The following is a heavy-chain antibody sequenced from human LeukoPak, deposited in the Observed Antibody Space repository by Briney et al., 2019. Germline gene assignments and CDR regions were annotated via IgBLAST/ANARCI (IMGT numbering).Heavy chain of an antibody. J-gene: IGHJ6*03. Sequence: ASVKVSCKASGGTFSSYAISWVRQAPGQGLEWMGWINPNHGGTHYAQKFQGRVTMTRDTSITTAYMELSSLRSEDTAVYYCARGRATYYYYYMDVWGKGTTVTVSS. CDR2: INPNHGGT. CDR1: GGTFSSYA. CDR3: ARGRATYYYYYMDV. V-gene: IGHV1-2*02.